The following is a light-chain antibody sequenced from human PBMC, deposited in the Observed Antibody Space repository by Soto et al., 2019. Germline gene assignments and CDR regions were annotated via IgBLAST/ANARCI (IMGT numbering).Light chain of an antibody. V-gene: IGKV3-20*01. CDR3: QQYAISPRT. CDR2: GAS. Sequence: PGERATLSCRASQSVNNNYLAWFQQKPGQAPRLLVYGASSRATGIPDRFSGSGSGTDFTLTISILEPEDFAVYYCQQYAISPRTFGQGTNLEIK. J-gene: IGKJ2*01. CDR1: QSVNNNY.